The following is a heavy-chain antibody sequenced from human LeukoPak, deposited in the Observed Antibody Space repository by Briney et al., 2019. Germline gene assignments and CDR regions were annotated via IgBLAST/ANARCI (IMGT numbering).Heavy chain of an antibody. V-gene: IGHV6-1*01. CDR2: TYYRSKWYD. CDR1: GYSDPSNCAV. CDR3: ARGESGYNSY. J-gene: IGHJ4*02. Sequence: QTVPLTCAICGYSDPSNCAVWHWIPQSTSRGLEWVGKTYYRSKWYDDYAVSVKDRITINPDTSKNQFSLQLNSVTPEDTAVYYCARGESGYNSYWGQGTLVTVSS. D-gene: IGHD5-24*01.